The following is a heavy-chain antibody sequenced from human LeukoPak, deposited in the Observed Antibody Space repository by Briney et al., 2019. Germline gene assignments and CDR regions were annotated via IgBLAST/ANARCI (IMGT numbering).Heavy chain of an antibody. CDR2: ISGSGGST. V-gene: IGHV3-23*01. D-gene: IGHD3-10*01. CDR3: ARGPRITMVRGVIGPSDAFDI. Sequence: PGGSLRLSCAASGFTFSSYAMSWVRQAPGKGLEWVSAISGSGGSTYYADSVKGRFTISRDNSKNTLYLQMNSLRAEDTAVYYCARGPRITMVRGVIGPSDAFDIWGQGTMVTVSS. CDR1: GFTFSSYA. J-gene: IGHJ3*02.